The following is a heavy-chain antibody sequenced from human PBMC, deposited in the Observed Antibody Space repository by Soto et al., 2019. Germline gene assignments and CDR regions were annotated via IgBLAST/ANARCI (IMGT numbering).Heavy chain of an antibody. CDR2: IYYSGRT. CDR1: GGPISSGGYY. Sequence: TSETLSLTCTVSGGPISSGGYYWSWIRQHPGKGLEWIGNIYYSGRTYYNPSLKSRVTISVDTSKNQFSLKVSSVTGADTAVYYCARVFSDSSSFFDPWGQGTLVTVSS. J-gene: IGHJ5*02. V-gene: IGHV4-31*03. D-gene: IGHD6-13*01. CDR3: ARVFSDSSSFFDP.